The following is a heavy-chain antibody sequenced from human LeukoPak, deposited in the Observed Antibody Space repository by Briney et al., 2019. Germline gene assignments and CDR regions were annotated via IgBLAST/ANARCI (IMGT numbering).Heavy chain of an antibody. V-gene: IGHV4-31*03. CDR1: GGSISSGGYY. CDR3: ARVSRASSGYHFDY. CDR2: IYYSGST. J-gene: IGHJ4*02. Sequence: PSQTLSLTCTVSGGSISSGGYYWSWIRQHPGKGLEWIGYIYYSGSTYYDPSLKSRVTISVDTSKNQFSLKLSSVTAADTAAYYCARVSRASSGYHFDYWGQGTLVTVSS. D-gene: IGHD3-22*01.